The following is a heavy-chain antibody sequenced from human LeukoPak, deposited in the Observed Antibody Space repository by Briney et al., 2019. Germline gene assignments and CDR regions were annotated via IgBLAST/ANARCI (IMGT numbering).Heavy chain of an antibody. Sequence: GGSLRLSCAASGFTFSNYWMSWVRQAPGKGLEWVANIKQDGSEKYYVNSVKGRFTISRDNAKNSLYLQMNSLRAEDTAIYYCARDRWGNDYWGQGTLVTVSS. J-gene: IGHJ4*02. V-gene: IGHV3-7*01. D-gene: IGHD3-16*01. CDR2: IKQDGSEK. CDR3: ARDRWGNDY. CDR1: GFTFSNYW.